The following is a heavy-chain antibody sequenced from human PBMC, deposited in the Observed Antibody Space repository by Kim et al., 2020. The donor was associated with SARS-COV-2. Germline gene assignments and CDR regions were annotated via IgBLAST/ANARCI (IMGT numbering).Heavy chain of an antibody. Sequence: SETLSLTCTVSGGPISSDYWSWIRQAPGKGLEWIGYIQNSGSVNYNPSLKSRVTISADTSKKQFSLNLSSVTAADTAVYFRARRYIGYFDLWGQGTLVTV. CDR1: GGPISSDY. D-gene: IGHD2-2*02. CDR3: ARRYIGYFDL. CDR2: IQNSGSV. V-gene: IGHV4-59*08. J-gene: IGHJ4*02.